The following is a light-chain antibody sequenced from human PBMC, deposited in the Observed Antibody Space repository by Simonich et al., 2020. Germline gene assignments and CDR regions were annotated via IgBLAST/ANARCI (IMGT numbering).Light chain of an antibody. CDR3: QQYYSTPYT. Sequence: DIVMTQSPDSLAVSLGERATINCKSRQSVLYSSNNKNYLAGYQQKQGKPPKLLIYWASTRESGVPDRFSGSGSGTDFTLTISSLQAEDVAVYYCQQYYSTPYTFGQGTKLEIK. CDR2: WAS. V-gene: IGKV4-1*01. J-gene: IGKJ2*01. CDR1: QSVLYSSNNKNY.